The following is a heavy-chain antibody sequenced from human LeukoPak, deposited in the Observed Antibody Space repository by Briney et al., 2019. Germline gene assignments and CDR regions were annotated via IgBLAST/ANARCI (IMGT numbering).Heavy chain of an antibody. CDR2: IKQDGSEK. Sequence: GGSLRLSCAASGFTFSSYWMSWVRQAPGKGLEWVANIKQDGSEKYYVDSVKGRFTISRGNAKNSVYLQMNSLRAEDTAVYYCARDANYYDSSGYQQTDAFDIWGQGTMVTVSS. CDR1: GFTFSSYW. V-gene: IGHV3-7*01. J-gene: IGHJ3*02. D-gene: IGHD3-22*01. CDR3: ARDANYYDSSGYQQTDAFDI.